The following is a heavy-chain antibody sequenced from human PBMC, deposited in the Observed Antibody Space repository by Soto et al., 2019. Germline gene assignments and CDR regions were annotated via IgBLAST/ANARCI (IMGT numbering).Heavy chain of an antibody. V-gene: IGHV1-8*01. CDR3: ARGRFRRTWFDP. Sequence: QVQLVQSGAEVKKPGASVKVSCKASGYTFTNYDIHWVRQATGQGLEWMGWMNPDSGNTGQSKQFQGRVTMTRDTSISTAYMEMSSRRSEGTAVYYCARGRFRRTWFDPWGQGTLVTVSS. J-gene: IGHJ5*02. CDR2: MNPDSGNT. D-gene: IGHD3-16*01. CDR1: GYTFTNYD.